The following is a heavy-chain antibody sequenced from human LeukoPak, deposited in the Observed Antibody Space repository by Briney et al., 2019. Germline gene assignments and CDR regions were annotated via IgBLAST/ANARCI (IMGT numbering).Heavy chain of an antibody. V-gene: IGHV3-74*01. D-gene: IGHD3-10*01. CDR3: AREGPYGSGQDY. Sequence: PGGSLRLSCAASGLTFSSYWMHWVRQAPGKGLVWVSRINSDGSSTSYADSVKGRFTISRDNAKNTLYLQMNSLRAEDTAVYYCAREGPYGSGQDYWGQGTLVTVSS. CDR2: INSDGSST. J-gene: IGHJ4*02. CDR1: GLTFSSYW.